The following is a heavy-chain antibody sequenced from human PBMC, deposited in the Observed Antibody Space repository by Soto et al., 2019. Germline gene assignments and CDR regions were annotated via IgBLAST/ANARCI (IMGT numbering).Heavy chain of an antibody. CDR1: GYTFTNYF. CDR3: ARENYYSGMDV. V-gene: IGHV1-18*01. CDR2: ISAYNGNT. Sequence: QAHLVQSGAEVKKPGASVKVSGNASGYTFTNYFITWVRQAPGQELEWMGRISAYNGNTNYAQMLHGRVTMTTDTCTATAYMEMSRLRSDDTAVYYCARENYYSGMDVWGQGTTVTVSS. J-gene: IGHJ6*02.